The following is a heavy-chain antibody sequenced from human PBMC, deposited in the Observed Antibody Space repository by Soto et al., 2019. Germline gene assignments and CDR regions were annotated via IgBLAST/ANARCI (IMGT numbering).Heavy chain of an antibody. CDR3: ARSGRYYYDSSGYYPY. CDR1: GFIFSSYW. J-gene: IGHJ4*02. V-gene: IGHV3-74*01. D-gene: IGHD3-22*01. Sequence: GGSLRLSCAASGFIFSSYWMHWVRQAPGKGLVWVSRINSDGSSTSYADSVKGRFTISRDNAKNTLYLQMSSLRAEDTAVYYCARSGRYYYDSSGYYPYWGQGTLVTVSS. CDR2: INSDGSST.